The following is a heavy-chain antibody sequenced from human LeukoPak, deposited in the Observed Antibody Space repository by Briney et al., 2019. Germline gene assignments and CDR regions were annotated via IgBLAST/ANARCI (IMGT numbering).Heavy chain of an antibody. CDR2: INPNSGGT. CDR1: GYTFTGYY. J-gene: IGHJ6*03. Sequence: ASVKVSCKASGYTFTGYYMHWVRQARGQGLEWMGWINPNSGGTNYAQKFQGRVTMTRDTSISTAYMELSRLRSDDTAVYYCARASKVTRTVTDSGSYYYYYMDVWGKGTTVTVSS. D-gene: IGHD4-17*01. V-gene: IGHV1-2*02. CDR3: ARASKVTRTVTDSGSYYYYYMDV.